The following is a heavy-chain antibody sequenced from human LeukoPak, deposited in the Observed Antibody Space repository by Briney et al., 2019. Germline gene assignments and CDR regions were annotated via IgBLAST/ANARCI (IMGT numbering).Heavy chain of an antibody. CDR3: ATLWFGEFTYPYYFDY. Sequence: GASVKVSCKASGYTFTGYYMHWVRQAPGQGLEWMGWINPNSGGTNYAQKFQGRVTMTRDTSISTAYMELSRLRSDDTAVYYCATLWFGEFTYPYYFDYWGQGTLVTVSS. CDR2: INPNSGGT. CDR1: GYTFTGYY. J-gene: IGHJ4*02. D-gene: IGHD3-10*01. V-gene: IGHV1-2*02.